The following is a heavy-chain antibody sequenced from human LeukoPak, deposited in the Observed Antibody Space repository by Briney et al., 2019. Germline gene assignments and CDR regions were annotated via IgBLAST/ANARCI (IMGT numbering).Heavy chain of an antibody. Sequence: SQTLSLSCPYPRGTTSSGSYYSSWIPPPPGNGLERIARTYTSRSTHYTPSLKTRVTISIDTSKNQYSLKLSSVTAADTAVYYCAKFGQVAGTGGDYWGQGTLVAVSS. V-gene: IGHV4-61*02. CDR1: RGTTSSGSYY. CDR3: AKFGQVAGTGGDY. CDR2: TYTSRST. J-gene: IGHJ4*02. D-gene: IGHD6-19*01.